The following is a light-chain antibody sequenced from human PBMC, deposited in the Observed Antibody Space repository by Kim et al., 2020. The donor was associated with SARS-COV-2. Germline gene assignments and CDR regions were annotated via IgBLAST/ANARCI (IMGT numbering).Light chain of an antibody. V-gene: IGLV3-19*01. Sequence: SSELTQDPAVSVALGQTVRITCQGDSLRTYYASWYQQKPGQATVLVIYGKNNRPSGIPDRFSGSSSGNTASLTITGAQAEDEADYYCNSRDSSGNHPFGG. J-gene: IGLJ2*01. CDR3: NSRDSSGNHP. CDR2: GKN. CDR1: SLRTYY.